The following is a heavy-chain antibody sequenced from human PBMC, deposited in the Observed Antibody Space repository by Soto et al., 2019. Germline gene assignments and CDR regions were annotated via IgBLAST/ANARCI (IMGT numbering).Heavy chain of an antibody. J-gene: IGHJ3*02. CDR1: GGSVSSGSYY. D-gene: IGHD6-19*01. CDR2: IYYSGST. V-gene: IGHV4-61*01. CDR3: ARDPPGGWYGDAFDI. Sequence: QVQLQESGPGLVKPSETLSLTCTVSGGSVSSGSYYWSWIRQPPGKGLEWIGYIYYSGSTNYNPSLQSRVTISVDTSKNQFSRKLSSVTAADTAVYYCARDPPGGWYGDAFDIWGQGTMVTVSS.